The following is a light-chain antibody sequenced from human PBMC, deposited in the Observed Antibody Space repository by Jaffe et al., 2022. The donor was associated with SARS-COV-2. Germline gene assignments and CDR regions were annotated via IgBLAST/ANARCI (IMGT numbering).Light chain of an antibody. CDR1: QSISNW. J-gene: IGKJ5*01. CDR2: EAS. CDR3: QQYYTYPLT. Sequence: DIQMTQSPSTLSASVGDRITITCRASQSISNWLAWYQQKPGKAPKLLIYEASSLESGVPSRFSGSGSGTDFTLTISSLQPDDFATYYCQQYYTYPLTFGQGARLDIK. V-gene: IGKV1-5*03.